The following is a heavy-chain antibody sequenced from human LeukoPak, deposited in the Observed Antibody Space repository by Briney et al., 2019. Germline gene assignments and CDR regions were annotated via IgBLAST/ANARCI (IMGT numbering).Heavy chain of an antibody. CDR2: INPNSGGT. CDR3: AREVWFEELSPFDY. V-gene: IGHV1-2*02. D-gene: IGHD3-10*01. Sequence: GASVKVSCKSSGYTFTGYYMHWVRQAPGQGLEWMGWINPNSGGTNYAQKFQGRVTMTRDTSISTAYMELSRLRSDDTAVYYCAREVWFEELSPFDYWGQGTLVTVSS. CDR1: GYTFTGYY. J-gene: IGHJ4*02.